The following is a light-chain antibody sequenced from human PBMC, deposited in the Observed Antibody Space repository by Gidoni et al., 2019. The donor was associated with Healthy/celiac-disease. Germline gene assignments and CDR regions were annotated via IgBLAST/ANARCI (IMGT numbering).Light chain of an antibody. J-gene: IGLJ2*01. CDR3: QAWDSSTVV. CDR1: KLGDKY. V-gene: IGLV3-1*01. Sequence: SYELTQPPSVSVSPGQTASITGSGDKLGDKYACWYQQKPGQSPVLVIYQDSKRPSGIPERVSGSSSGNTATLTLSGTQAMDEADYYCQAWDSSTVVFGGGTKLTVL. CDR2: QDS.